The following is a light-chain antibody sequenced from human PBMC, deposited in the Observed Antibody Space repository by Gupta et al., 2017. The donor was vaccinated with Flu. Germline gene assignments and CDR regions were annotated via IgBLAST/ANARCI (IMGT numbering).Light chain of an antibody. CDR3: QQVNSFPLT. CDR2: SAS. Sequence: DIKMTQSPSSVSASVGDRVTITCRASRDISTSLAWYQQKPGKAPRLLIYSASSLQTGVPSRFSGSGSKTDFTLSINNLQPEDFATYYCQQVNSFPLTFGGGTKVDIK. J-gene: IGKJ4*01. V-gene: IGKV1D-12*01. CDR1: RDISTS.